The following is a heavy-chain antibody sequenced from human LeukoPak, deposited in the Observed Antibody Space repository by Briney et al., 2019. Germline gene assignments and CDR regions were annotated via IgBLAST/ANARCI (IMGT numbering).Heavy chain of an antibody. D-gene: IGHD6-19*01. CDR2: INPSGGST. V-gene: IGHV1-46*01. CDR3: ARAMEQWLVQGGDYFDY. CDR1: GYTFTSYY. J-gene: IGHJ4*02. Sequence: ASVKVSCKASGYTFTSYYMHWVRRAPGQGLEWMGIINPSGGSTSYAQKFQGRVTMTRDTSTSTVYMELSSLRSEDTAVYYCARAMEQWLVQGGDYFDYWGQGTLVTVSS.